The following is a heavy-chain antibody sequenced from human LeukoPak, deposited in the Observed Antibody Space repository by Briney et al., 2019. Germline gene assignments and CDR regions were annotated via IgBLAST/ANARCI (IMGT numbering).Heavy chain of an antibody. D-gene: IGHD3-22*01. V-gene: IGHV3-30-3*01. Sequence: PGRSLRLSCAASGFTLSSYAMHWVRQAPGKGLEWVAVISYDGSNKYYADSVKGRFTISRDNSKNTLYLQMNSLRAEDTAVYYCARTSYYYDSNSYPGYWGQGTLVTVSS. CDR2: ISYDGSNK. CDR3: ARTSYYYDSNSYPGY. CDR1: GFTLSSYA. J-gene: IGHJ4*02.